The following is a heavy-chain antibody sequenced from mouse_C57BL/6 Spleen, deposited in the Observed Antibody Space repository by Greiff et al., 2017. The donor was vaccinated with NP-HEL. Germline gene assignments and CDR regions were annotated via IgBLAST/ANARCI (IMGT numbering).Heavy chain of an antibody. CDR3: ARWDYGLVDY. CDR2: IYPGDGDT. Sequence: QVQLQQSGAELVKPGASVKISCKVSGYAFSSYWLNWVKQRPGKGLEWIGQIYPGDGDTNYNGKFKGKATLTADKSSSTAYMQLSSLTSEDSAVYFCARWDYGLVDYWGQGTTLTVSS. CDR1: GYAFSSYW. J-gene: IGHJ2*01. D-gene: IGHD1-1*01. V-gene: IGHV1-80*01.